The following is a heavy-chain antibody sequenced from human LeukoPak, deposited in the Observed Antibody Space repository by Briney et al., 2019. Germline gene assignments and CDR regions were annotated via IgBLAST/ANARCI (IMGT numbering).Heavy chain of an antibody. V-gene: IGHV3-7*01. CDR2: IKQDGSEK. CDR1: GFRFSNSW. CDR3: ARDRSISGVVTLDY. D-gene: IGHD3-3*01. Sequence: GGSLRLSCAASGFRFSNSWMTWVRQAPGKGLERVANIKQDGSEKYYVDSVKGRFTISRDNAKNSVYLQMNSLRAEDTAVYYCARDRSISGVVTLDYWGQGTLVTVSS. J-gene: IGHJ4*02.